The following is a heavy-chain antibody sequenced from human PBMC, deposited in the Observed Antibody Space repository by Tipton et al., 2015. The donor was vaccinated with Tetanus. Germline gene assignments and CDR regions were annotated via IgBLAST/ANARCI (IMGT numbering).Heavy chain of an antibody. CDR1: GGSISSPSYY. D-gene: IGHD2-8*01. CDR3: ARRSYCTSTRCFDAFDL. Sequence: TLPLTCTVSGGSISSPSYYWSWVRQPPGKGLEWISYIFASGSTNYNPALKSRVTISMDTSKNQISLKLSSVTAADTAVYFCARRSYCTSTRCFDAFDLWGPGTRVTVSS. V-gene: IGHV4-61*01. J-gene: IGHJ3*01. CDR2: IFASGST.